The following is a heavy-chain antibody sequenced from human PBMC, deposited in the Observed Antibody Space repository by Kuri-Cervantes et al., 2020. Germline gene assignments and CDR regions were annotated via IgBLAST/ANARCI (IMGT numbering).Heavy chain of an antibody. CDR3: ATGVGATGY. Sequence: GGSLRLSCAASGFTFSAYAMNWVRQSPGKGLEWVSAMSGSGDSTYYADSVKGRFAISRDNSKHTLYLQMNSLRAEDTAVYYCATGVGATGYWGQGTLVTVSS. D-gene: IGHD1-26*01. CDR2: MSGSGDST. V-gene: IGHV3-23*01. CDR1: GFTFSAYA. J-gene: IGHJ4*02.